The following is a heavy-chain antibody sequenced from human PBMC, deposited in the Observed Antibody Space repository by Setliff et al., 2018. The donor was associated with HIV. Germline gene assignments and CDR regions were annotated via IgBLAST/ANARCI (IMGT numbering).Heavy chain of an antibody. D-gene: IGHD3-10*01. J-gene: IGHJ3*02. CDR2: IYHTGIT. CDR3: AREGSPNAFDI. Sequence: PSETLSLTCTVSGGSVTSYYWSWIRQSPEKGLEWIGYIYHTGITNYNPSLKSRLSTSIDTSKNQFSLSLRSVTAADTAVYYCAREGSPNAFDIWGQGTMVTVSS. CDR1: GGSVTSYY. V-gene: IGHV4-59*02.